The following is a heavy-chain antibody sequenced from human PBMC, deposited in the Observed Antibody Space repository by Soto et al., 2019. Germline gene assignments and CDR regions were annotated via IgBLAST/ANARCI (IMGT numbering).Heavy chain of an antibody. J-gene: IGHJ4*02. CDR1: GGSISDYQ. D-gene: IGHD3-16*02. CDR3: ARMRGLGEISPSVDY. CDR2: IYYSGRT. V-gene: IGHV4-59*01. Sequence: QVQLQESGPGLVKPSETLSLTCTVSGGSISDYQWNWIRQSPGKGLECIGYIYYSGRTNYNPSLTSRLTISLDTSMKQFSLSLRSVTAADTAVYYCARMRGLGEISPSVDYWGQGTLVTVSS.